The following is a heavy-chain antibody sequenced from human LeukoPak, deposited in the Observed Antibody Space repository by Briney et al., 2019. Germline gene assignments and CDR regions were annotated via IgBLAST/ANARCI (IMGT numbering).Heavy chain of an antibody. D-gene: IGHD2-2*01. Sequence: ASVKVSCKASGYTFTGNYMHWVRQAPGQGLEWMGWINPNSGGTNYAQKFQGRVTMTRDTSISTAYMELSRLRSDDTAVYYCARDGGIVVVPAAFNYYYYGMDVWGQGTTVTVSS. V-gene: IGHV1-2*02. CDR1: GYTFTGNY. CDR2: INPNSGGT. CDR3: ARDGGIVVVPAAFNYYYYGMDV. J-gene: IGHJ6*02.